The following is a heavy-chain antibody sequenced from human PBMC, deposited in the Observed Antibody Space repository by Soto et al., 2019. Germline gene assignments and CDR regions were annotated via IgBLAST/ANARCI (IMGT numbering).Heavy chain of an antibody. CDR2: TYHSGNP. D-gene: IGHD3-16*01. J-gene: IGHJ3*02. Sequence: SETLSLTCDVSGDTISTGGYTWAWIRQPPGKALEWIGHTYHSGNPYYNPSLKSRVTISVDRSKNQFSLKMSSVTAADTAIYYCARQRDDFNTFNAFDIWGKGKMVTVSS. CDR1: GDTISTGGYT. V-gene: IGHV4-30-2*01. CDR3: ARQRDDFNTFNAFDI.